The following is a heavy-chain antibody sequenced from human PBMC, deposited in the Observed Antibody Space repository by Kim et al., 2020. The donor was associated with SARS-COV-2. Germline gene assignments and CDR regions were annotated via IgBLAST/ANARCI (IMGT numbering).Heavy chain of an antibody. CDR1: GFTFSSYS. CDR3: ARLDLSSSWDRWFDP. Sequence: GGSLRLSCAASGFTFSSYSMNWVRQAPGKGLEWVSYISSSSSTIYYADSVKGRFTISRDNAKNSLYLQMNSLRAEDTAVYYCARLDLSSSWDRWFDPWGQGTLVTVSS. V-gene: IGHV3-48*04. D-gene: IGHD6-13*01. J-gene: IGHJ5*02. CDR2: ISSSSSTI.